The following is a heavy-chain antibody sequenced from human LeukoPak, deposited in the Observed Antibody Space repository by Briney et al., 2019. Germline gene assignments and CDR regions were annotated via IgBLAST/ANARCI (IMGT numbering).Heavy chain of an antibody. Sequence: GGSLRLYCAASGFTFNNYAMIWVRQAPGKGLEWVSVISGSGNSTYYADSVKGRFTISRDNSKNTLYLQMNSLRGEDTAVYHCVKDNANWYWYFDLSGRGALVTVSS. CDR2: ISGSGNST. V-gene: IGHV3-23*01. J-gene: IGHJ2*01. CDR1: GFTFNNYA. D-gene: IGHD1-1*01. CDR3: VKDNANWYWYFDL.